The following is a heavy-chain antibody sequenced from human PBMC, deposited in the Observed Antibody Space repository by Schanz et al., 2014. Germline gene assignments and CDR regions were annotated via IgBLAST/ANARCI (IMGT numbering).Heavy chain of an antibody. J-gene: IGHJ6*02. Sequence: QVQLVESGGGVVQPGGSLRLSCAASGFIFNDYYMNWIRQAPGKGLEWLSYISRDGTTSYYADSVKGRFTISRDNSKNTLFLQVNSLRAEDTAVYYCAKDHFGHYDSSGCSDCYYYGMDVWGQGTTVTVSS. CDR2: ISRDGTTS. V-gene: IGHV3-11*04. CDR1: GFIFNDYY. D-gene: IGHD3-22*01. CDR3: AKDHFGHYDSSGCSDCYYYGMDV.